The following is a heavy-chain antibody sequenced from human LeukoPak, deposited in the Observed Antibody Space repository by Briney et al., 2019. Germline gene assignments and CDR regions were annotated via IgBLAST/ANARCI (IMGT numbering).Heavy chain of an antibody. V-gene: IGHV4-61*02. Sequence: SQTLSLTGIVSGGSISSGSYYWSWIRQPDGKGLEWIGRIYSTGSTSYNPSLKSRVTISVDTSKNQFSLKLSSMTAADTAVYYCAGIGWYFDLWGRGTLVTVSS. D-gene: IGHD3-10*01. CDR2: IYSTGST. CDR3: AGIGWYFDL. CDR1: GGSISSGSYY. J-gene: IGHJ2*01.